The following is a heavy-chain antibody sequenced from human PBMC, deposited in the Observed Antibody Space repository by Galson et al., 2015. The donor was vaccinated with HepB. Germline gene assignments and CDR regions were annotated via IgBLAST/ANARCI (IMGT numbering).Heavy chain of an antibody. CDR3: ATYINGYSRY. D-gene: IGHD3-22*01. CDR2: IGSKTDGGKL. V-gene: IGHV3-15*04. J-gene: IGHJ4*02. Sequence: SLRLSCAASGFTFSNAWMTWVRQAPGKGLEWVGRIGSKTDGGKLNYAAPVKGRFTISRDDSQNTLYLQMNSLETEDTALYYCATYINGYSRYWGQGTLVTVSS. CDR1: GFTFSNAW.